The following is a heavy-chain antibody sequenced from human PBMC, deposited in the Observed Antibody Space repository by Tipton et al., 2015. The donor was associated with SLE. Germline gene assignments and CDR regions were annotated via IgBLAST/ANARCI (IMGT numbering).Heavy chain of an antibody. J-gene: IGHJ4*02. D-gene: IGHD3-10*01. CDR3: ARLRFGSGSPGDY. CDR1: GGSISSHY. V-gene: IGHV4-59*11. Sequence: GLVKPSETLSLSCNVSGGSISSHYWSWIRQAPGKGLEWIGYIYYSGRTNYNPSLKRRVTISLDTSRNQFSLKLSSVTAADTAMYYCARLRFGSGSPGDYWGQGTLVTVSS. CDR2: IYYSGRT.